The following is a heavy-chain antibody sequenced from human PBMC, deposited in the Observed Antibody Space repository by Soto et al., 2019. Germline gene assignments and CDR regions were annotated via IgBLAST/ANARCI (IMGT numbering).Heavy chain of an antibody. CDR3: ARGDLRCWEWSNYYYYGMDV. CDR1: GDSISISSYY. V-gene: IGHV4-39*02. J-gene: IGHJ6*02. CDR2: MYYSGST. Sequence: SETLSLTCTISGDSISISSYYWAWIRQPPGKRLEWIGSMYYSGSTYNNPSLKSRVTISVDTPKKQFSLKLSSVTAADTAVYYFARGDLRCWEWSNYYYYGMDVWGQGTTVTVSS. D-gene: IGHD3-3*01.